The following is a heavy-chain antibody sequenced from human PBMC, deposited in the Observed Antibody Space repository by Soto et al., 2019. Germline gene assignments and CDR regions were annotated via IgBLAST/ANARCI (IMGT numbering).Heavy chain of an antibody. J-gene: IGHJ4*02. Sequence: EVQLVESGGGLVKPGGSLRLSCAASGFTFSNAWMSWVRQAPGKGLEWVGRIKSRAEGGTADHAAPVKGRFAISRDDSKNTLYLQVNTVKTEDTAVYYCATLGGNLGAFDHWGQGTLVTVSS. D-gene: IGHD3-16*01. CDR1: GFTFSNAW. CDR2: IKSRAEGGTA. V-gene: IGHV3-15*01. CDR3: ATLGGNLGAFDH.